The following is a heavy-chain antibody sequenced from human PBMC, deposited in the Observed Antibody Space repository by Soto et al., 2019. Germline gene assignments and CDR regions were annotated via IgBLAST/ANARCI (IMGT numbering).Heavy chain of an antibody. V-gene: IGHV4-59*01. CDR1: GGSISSYY. Sequence: SETLSLTCTVSGGSISSYYWSWIRQPPGKGLEWIGYIYYSGSTNYNPSLKSRVTISVDTSKNQFSLKLSSVTAADTAVYYCARDRDYYGSGSYYNPEAQPSYYYGMDVWGQGTTVTVSS. D-gene: IGHD3-10*01. CDR2: IYYSGST. J-gene: IGHJ6*02. CDR3: ARDRDYYGSGSYYNPEAQPSYYYGMDV.